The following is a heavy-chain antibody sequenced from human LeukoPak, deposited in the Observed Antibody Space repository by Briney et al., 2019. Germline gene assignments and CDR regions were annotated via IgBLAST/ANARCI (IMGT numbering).Heavy chain of an antibody. V-gene: IGHV1-69*13. D-gene: IGHD3-10*01. CDR1: GGTFSSYT. CDR2: LIPIFGST. J-gene: IGHJ4*02. CDR3: ATATMVRDVHFDY. Sequence: ASVKVSCKASGGTFSSYTITWVRQAPGQGLEWMGGLIPIFGSTNYAQKFQGRVTITADESTSTAYMELSSLRSEDTAVYYCATATMVRDVHFDYWGQGTLVTVSS.